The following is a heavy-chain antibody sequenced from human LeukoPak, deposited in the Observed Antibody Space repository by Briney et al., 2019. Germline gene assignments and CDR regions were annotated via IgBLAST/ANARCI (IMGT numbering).Heavy chain of an antibody. CDR2: ISGSGGST. Sequence: TGGSLRLSCAASGFTFSSYAMSWVRQAPGKGLEWVSAISGSGGSTYYADSVKGRFTISRDNSKNTLYLQMNSLRAEDTAVYYCATMGSILFAEYFQHWGQGTLVTVSS. CDR3: ATMGSILFAEYFQH. CDR1: GFTFSSYA. D-gene: IGHD2-2*01. V-gene: IGHV3-23*01. J-gene: IGHJ1*01.